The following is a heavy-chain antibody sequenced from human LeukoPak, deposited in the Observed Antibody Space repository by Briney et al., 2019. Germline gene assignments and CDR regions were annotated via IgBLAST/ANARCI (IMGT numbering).Heavy chain of an antibody. CDR2: VNQDGSEA. J-gene: IGHJ4*02. V-gene: IGHV3-7*01. D-gene: IGHD5-12*01. CDR3: VRDGGVSGYDLLDY. CDR1: AFTFSSYW. Sequence: PGGSLRLSCEASAFTFSSYWMSWVRQAPGKGLEWVAQVNQDGSEAHYADSVKARFTISRDNAKSSVSLQMNSLRAEDTAVYYCVRDGGVSGYDLLDYWGQGTLVTVSS.